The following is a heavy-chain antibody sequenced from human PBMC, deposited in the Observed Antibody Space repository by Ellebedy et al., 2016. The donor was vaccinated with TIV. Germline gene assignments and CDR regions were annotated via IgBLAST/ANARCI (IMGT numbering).Heavy chain of an antibody. D-gene: IGHD6-13*01. J-gene: IGHJ4*02. CDR2: INPSGGST. V-gene: IGHV3-23*01. Sequence: GESLKISCAASGFTFSRYSISWVRQAPGKGLEWVSAINPSGGSTYYTDSVKGRFTISRDNSRNTLYLQMNSLRAEDAAIYYCAKGAEYTSSWTYYFDFWGQGTLVTVSS. CDR3: AKGAEYTSSWTYYFDF. CDR1: GFTFSRYS.